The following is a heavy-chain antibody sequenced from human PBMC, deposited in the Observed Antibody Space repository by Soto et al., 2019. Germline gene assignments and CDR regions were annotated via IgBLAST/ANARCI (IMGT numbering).Heavy chain of an antibody. J-gene: IGHJ4*02. CDR1: GYTFTSYG. V-gene: IGHV1-18*01. Sequence: ASVKVSCKASGYTFTSYGISWVRQAPGQGLEWMGWISAYNGNTNYAQKLQGRVTMTTDTSTSTAYMELRSLRSDDTAVYYCAKESLWGSSGYYYGVFGYWGQGTLVTVSS. D-gene: IGHD3-22*01. CDR3: AKESLWGSSGYYYGVFGY. CDR2: ISAYNGNT.